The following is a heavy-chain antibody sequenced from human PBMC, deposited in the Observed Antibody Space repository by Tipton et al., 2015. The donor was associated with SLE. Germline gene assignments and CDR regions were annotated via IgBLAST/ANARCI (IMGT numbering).Heavy chain of an antibody. Sequence: TLSLTCTVSGVSLSESLYYWGWIRQSPGKGLEWIGTVSYKGTTNYNPSLKSRVTMFLDTSTNQVSLKLRSVTAADTAVYYCARARGSFSYYYVDVWGKGTTVTVSS. D-gene: IGHD2/OR15-2a*01. CDR1: GVSLSESLYY. CDR3: ARARGSFSYYYVDV. J-gene: IGHJ6*03. V-gene: IGHV4-39*07. CDR2: VSYKGTT.